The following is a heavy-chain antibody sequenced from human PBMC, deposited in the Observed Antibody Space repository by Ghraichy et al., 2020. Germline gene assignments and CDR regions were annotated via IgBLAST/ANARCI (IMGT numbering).Heavy chain of an antibody. J-gene: IGHJ4*02. V-gene: IGHV3-7*01. D-gene: IGHD2-2*02. CDR1: GFTFSSYW. Sequence: GGSLRLSCAASGFTFSSYWMTWVRQAPGKGLEWVANINQDGSEKYYVNSVKGRFTISRDNAKNSLYLQMNSLRAEDTAVYYCARGSYNFAYWGQGTLVTVSS. CDR3: ARGSYNFAY. CDR2: INQDGSEK.